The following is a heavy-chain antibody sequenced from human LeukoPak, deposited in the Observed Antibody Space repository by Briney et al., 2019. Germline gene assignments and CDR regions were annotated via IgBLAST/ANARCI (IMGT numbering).Heavy chain of an antibody. J-gene: IGHJ4*02. V-gene: IGHV4-59*01. Sequence: SETLSLTCSVSGGSISSYYWSWIRQPPGKGLEWIGYIYFGGNTNYNPSLRSRVNISGDTSKNQVSLKLSSVTAADTAVYYCAHGDYWNYFDYWGQGTLVTVSS. CDR1: GGSISSYY. D-gene: IGHD4-17*01. CDR3: AHGDYWNYFDY. CDR2: IYFGGNT.